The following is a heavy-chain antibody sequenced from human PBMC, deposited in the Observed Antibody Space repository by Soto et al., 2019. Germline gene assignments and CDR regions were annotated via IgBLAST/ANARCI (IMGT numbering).Heavy chain of an antibody. Sequence: GGSLRLSCAASGFTFSSYSMNWVRQAPGKGLEWVSSISSSSSYIYYADTVKGRFTISRDNAKNSLYLQMNSLRTEETAVYCCARGALGGGYDAFDIWGQGTMVTGSS. CDR1: GFTFSSYS. CDR2: ISSSSSYI. CDR3: ARGALGGGYDAFDI. V-gene: IGHV3-21*01. D-gene: IGHD3-16*01. J-gene: IGHJ3*02.